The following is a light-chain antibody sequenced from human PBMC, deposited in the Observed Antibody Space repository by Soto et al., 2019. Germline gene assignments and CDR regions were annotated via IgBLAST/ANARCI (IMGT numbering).Light chain of an antibody. Sequence: DIQMTQSPSTLSASVGDRVTITCRASQSISSWLAWYQQKPGKAPKLLIYDASSLESGGPSRFSGSGSGTEFTLTISSLHPDDFATYYCQQYNSYSWTFGQWTKVEIK. J-gene: IGKJ1*01. CDR2: DAS. CDR3: QQYNSYSWT. V-gene: IGKV1-5*01. CDR1: QSISSW.